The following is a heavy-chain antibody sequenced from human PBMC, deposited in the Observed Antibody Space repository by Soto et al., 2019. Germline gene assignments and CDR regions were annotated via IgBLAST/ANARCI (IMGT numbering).Heavy chain of an antibody. D-gene: IGHD6-13*01. Sequence: ASVKVSCKASGYTFTSYGISWVRQAPGQGLEWMGWISAYNGNTNYAQKLQGRVTMTTDTSTSTAYMELRSLRSDDTAVYYCASIIAAGRTPNKNYYYYYMDVWGKGTTVTVSS. V-gene: IGHV1-18*01. CDR1: GYTFTSYG. J-gene: IGHJ6*03. CDR3: ASIIAAGRTPNKNYYYYYMDV. CDR2: ISAYNGNT.